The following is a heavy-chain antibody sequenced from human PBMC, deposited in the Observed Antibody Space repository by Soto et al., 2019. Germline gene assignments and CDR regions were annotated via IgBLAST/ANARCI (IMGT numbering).Heavy chain of an antibody. CDR2: IVVGSGNT. Sequence: ASVKVSCKASGFTFTSSAVQWVRQARGQRLEWIGWIVVGSGNTNYAQKFQERVTITRDMSTSTAYMELSSLRSEDTAVYYCAAPYYDFLIGYLGSDYYGMDVWGKGTTVTVSS. J-gene: IGHJ6*04. CDR3: AAPYYDFLIGYLGSDYYGMDV. V-gene: IGHV1-58*01. D-gene: IGHD3-3*01. CDR1: GFTFTSSA.